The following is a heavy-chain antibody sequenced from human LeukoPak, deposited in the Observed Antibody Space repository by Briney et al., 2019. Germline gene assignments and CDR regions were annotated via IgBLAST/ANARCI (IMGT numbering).Heavy chain of an antibody. V-gene: IGHV1-46*01. CDR2: INPSGGST. D-gene: IGHD2-2*01. J-gene: IGHJ3*02. Sequence: GASVKVSCKASGYTFTSYYMHWVRQAPGQGLEWMGIINPSGGSTSYAQKFQGRVTMTRDTSTSTVYMELSSLRSEDTAVYYCARVGIVVVPAAWAFDIWGQGTMVTVSS. CDR3: ARVGIVVVPAAWAFDI. CDR1: GYTFTSYY.